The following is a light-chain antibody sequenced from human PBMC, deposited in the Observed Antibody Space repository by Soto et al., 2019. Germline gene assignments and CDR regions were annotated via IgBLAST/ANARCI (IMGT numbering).Light chain of an antibody. CDR3: QQYGSSPA. V-gene: IGKV3-20*01. Sequence: EIVLTQSPATLSLSPGERATLSCRASPSVTNYLAWYQQEPGQAPRLLIYGASSRATGIPDRFSGSGSGTDFTLTISRPEPEDFAVYYCQQYGSSPAFGQGTKVDIK. CDR2: GAS. J-gene: IGKJ1*01. CDR1: PSVTNY.